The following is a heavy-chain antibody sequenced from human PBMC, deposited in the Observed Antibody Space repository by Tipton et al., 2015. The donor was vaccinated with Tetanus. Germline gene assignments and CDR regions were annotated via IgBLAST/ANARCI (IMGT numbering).Heavy chain of an antibody. J-gene: IGHJ4*02. V-gene: IGHV3-23*01. D-gene: IGHD5-12*01. CDR3: YRSTPIVAPFDY. Sequence: GSLRLSCAASGLTFSSYTMCWVSQAPGKGLEWVSGISGSGASTYYAESVKGRMTISRDTSKLYLQLNSLRAEDTAVYYCYRSTPIVAPFDYWGQGTLVTVSS. CDR2: ISGSGAST. CDR1: GLTFSSYT.